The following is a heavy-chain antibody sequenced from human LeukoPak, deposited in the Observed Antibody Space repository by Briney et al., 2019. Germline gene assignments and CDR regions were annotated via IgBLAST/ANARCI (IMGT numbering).Heavy chain of an antibody. CDR2: ISYDGSNK. D-gene: IGHD2-8*01. CDR1: GVIFSNFA. J-gene: IGHJ4*02. CDR3: ASPHLPLLMVYASPGY. V-gene: IGHV3-30-3*01. Sequence: PGGSLRLSCAVSGVIFSNFAMTWVRQAPGKGLEWVAIISYDGSNKYYADSVKGRFTISRDNSKNTLYLQMNSLRAEDTAVYYCASPHLPLLMVYASPGYWGQGTLVTVSS.